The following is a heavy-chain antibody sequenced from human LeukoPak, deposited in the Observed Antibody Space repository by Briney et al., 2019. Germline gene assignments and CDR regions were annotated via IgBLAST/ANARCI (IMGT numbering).Heavy chain of an antibody. J-gene: IGHJ4*02. D-gene: IGHD3-22*01. CDR2: VYHSGST. V-gene: IGHV4-4*02. Sequence: SETLSLTCAVSGGSISSSNWWSWVRQPPGKGLEWIGEVYHSGSTNYNPSLMSRVTISVDKSKNQFSLKLSSVTAADTAVYYCARGRYYYRSSHSDSKHPQNDYWGQGTLVTVSS. CDR3: ARGRYYYRSSHSDSKHPQNDY. CDR1: GGSISSSNW.